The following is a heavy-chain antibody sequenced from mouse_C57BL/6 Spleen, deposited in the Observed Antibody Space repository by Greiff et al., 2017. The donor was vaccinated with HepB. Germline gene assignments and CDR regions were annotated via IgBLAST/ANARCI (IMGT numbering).Heavy chain of an antibody. CDR2: IYPGDGDT. CDR1: GYAFSSYW. CDR3: ARGGNGFDYFDY. V-gene: IGHV1-80*01. J-gene: IGHJ2*01. D-gene: IGHD2-2*01. Sequence: QVQLQQSGAELVKPGASVKISCKASGYAFSSYWMNWVKQRPGKGLEWIGQIYPGDGDTNYNGKFKGKATLTADKSSSTAYMQLSSLTSEDSAVYFCARGGNGFDYFDYWGQGTTLTVSS.